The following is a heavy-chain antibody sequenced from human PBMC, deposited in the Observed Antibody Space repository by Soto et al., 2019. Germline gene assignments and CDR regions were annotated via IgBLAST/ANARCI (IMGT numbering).Heavy chain of an antibody. D-gene: IGHD6-19*01. J-gene: IGHJ4*02. CDR1: GFTFRSYG. CDR2: ISNSGGTT. V-gene: IGHV3-23*01. CDR3: AKESGYSSDWYKGFDS. Sequence: GGSLRLSFAASGFTFRSYGMSWVRQAPGKGLEWVSGISNSGGTTYYADSVKGRFTISRDKSKHTQYLQMNSLRAEDTAVDYWAKESGYSSDWYKGFDSWGQRTLVTVSS.